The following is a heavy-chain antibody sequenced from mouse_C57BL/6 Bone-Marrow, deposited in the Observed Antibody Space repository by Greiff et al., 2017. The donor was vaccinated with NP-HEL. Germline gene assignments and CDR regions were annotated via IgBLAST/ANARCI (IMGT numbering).Heavy chain of an antibody. J-gene: IGHJ3*01. CDR3: ARSIYCDYDWFAY. Sequence: QVQLQQSGAELVRPGTSVKVSCKASGYAFTNYLIEWVKQRPGQGLEWIGVINPGSGGTNYNEKFKGKATLTADKSSSTAYMQLSSLTSEDSAVYVCARSIYCDYDWFAYWGQGTLVTVSA. CDR1: GYAFTNYL. D-gene: IGHD2-4*01. CDR2: INPGSGGT. V-gene: IGHV1-54*01.